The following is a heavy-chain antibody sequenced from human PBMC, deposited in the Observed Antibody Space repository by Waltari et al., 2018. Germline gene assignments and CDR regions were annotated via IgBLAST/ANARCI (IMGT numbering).Heavy chain of an antibody. CDR1: GFTFSSYE. D-gene: IGHD1-26*01. V-gene: IGHV3-48*03. J-gene: IGHJ4*02. CDR2: ISSSGSTI. CDR3: ATVVGATSNY. Sequence: EVQLVESGGGLVQPGGSLRLSCAASGFTFSSYELNWVRQAPGKGLEWVSYISSSGSTIYYADSVKGRFTISRDNAKNSLYLQMNSLRAEDTAVYYCATVVGATSNYWGQGTLVTVSS.